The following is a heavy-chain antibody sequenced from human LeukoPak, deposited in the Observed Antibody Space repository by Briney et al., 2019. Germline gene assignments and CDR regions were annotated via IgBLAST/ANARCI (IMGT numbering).Heavy chain of an antibody. J-gene: IGHJ6*02. CDR3: AKDRKAAAGTIDYYYYGMDV. CDR2: ISGSGGST. CDR1: GFTFSSYA. D-gene: IGHD6-13*01. V-gene: IGHV3-23*01. Sequence: GGSLRLSCAASGFTFSSYAMSWVRQAPGKGLEWVSAISGSGGSTYYADSVKGRFTISRDNSKNTLYLQMNSLRAEDTAVYYCAKDRKAAAGTIDYYYYGMDVWGQGTTVTVSS.